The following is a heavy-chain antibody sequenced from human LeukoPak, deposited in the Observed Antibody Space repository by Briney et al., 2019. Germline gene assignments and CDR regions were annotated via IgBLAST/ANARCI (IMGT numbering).Heavy chain of an antibody. CDR2: IWYDGSNK. CDR1: GFTFSTYG. V-gene: IGHV3-33*01. J-gene: IGHJ6*02. D-gene: IGHD5-18*01. Sequence: LPGGSLRLSCAASGFTFSTYGMHWVRQAPGKGLEWVAVIWYDGSNKYYADSVKGRFTISRDNSKNTLYLQMNSLRAEDTAVYYCARHYGYDPYYYYYGMDVWGQGTTVTVSS. CDR3: ARHYGYDPYYYYYGMDV.